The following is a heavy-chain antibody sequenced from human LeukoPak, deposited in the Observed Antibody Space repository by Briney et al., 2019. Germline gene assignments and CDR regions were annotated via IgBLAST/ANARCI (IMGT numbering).Heavy chain of an antibody. CDR3: AGGRVGTGTTNPRRAMDV. J-gene: IGHJ6*03. D-gene: IGHD1-1*01. CDR2: VSHSGST. CDR1: DGSFSGYY. Sequence: SETLSLTCAVYDGSFSGYYWGWIRQPPGKGLEWIGEVSHSGSTNSNPSLKSRVTMSVDTSRNRFTLKPSSVTAADMAVYYCAGGRVGTGTTNPRRAMDVWGKGTTVTVSS. V-gene: IGHV4-34*01.